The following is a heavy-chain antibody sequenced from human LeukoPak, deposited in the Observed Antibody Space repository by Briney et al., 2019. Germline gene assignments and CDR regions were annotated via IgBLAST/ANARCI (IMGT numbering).Heavy chain of an antibody. CDR2: INWNGGST. V-gene: IGHV3-20*04. J-gene: IGHJ4*02. CDR3: ARRGATTYYYDSSGYYYFDY. Sequence: RPGRSLRLACAASGFTFDDYGMSWVRQAPGKGLEWVSGINWNGGSTGYADSVKGRFTISRENAKNSLYLQMNSLRAEDTALYYCARRGATTYYYDSSGYYYFDYWGQGTLVTVSS. CDR1: GFTFDDYG. D-gene: IGHD3-22*01.